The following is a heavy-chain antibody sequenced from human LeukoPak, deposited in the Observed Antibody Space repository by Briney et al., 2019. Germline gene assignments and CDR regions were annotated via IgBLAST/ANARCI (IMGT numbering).Heavy chain of an antibody. J-gene: IGHJ4*02. CDR3: ARGALWFGESTFDY. D-gene: IGHD3-10*01. Sequence: SGGSLRLSCAASGFSFSSYSMNWVRQAPGKGLEWVSSISSGATYTNYADSVKGRFTISRDNAKNSLYLQMNSLRAEDTAVYYCARGALWFGESTFDYWGQGTLSPSPQ. V-gene: IGHV3-21*01. CDR2: ISSGATYT. CDR1: GFSFSSYS.